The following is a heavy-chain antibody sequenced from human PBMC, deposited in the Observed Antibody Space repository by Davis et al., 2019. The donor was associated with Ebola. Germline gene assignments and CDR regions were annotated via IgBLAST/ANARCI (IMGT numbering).Heavy chain of an antibody. Sequence: AASVKVSCKASGYTFISHGISWVRQAPGQGLEWMGWINTYNGNTEYAQKLQGRVTMTTDTSANTAYMELRSLRPDDTAVYFCARTSIVGTTTTASDIWGQGTLVTVSS. J-gene: IGHJ3*02. CDR3: ARTSIVGTTTTASDI. V-gene: IGHV1-18*01. CDR2: INTYNGNT. CDR1: GYTFISHG. D-gene: IGHD1-26*01.